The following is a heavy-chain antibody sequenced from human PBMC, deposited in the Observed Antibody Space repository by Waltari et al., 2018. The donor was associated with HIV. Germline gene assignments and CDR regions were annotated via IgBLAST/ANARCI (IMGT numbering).Heavy chain of an antibody. D-gene: IGHD6-19*01. Sequence: QLQLVPSGAEVKKPGASVKVSCKTSGFTFTGHYIHWLRQAPGQWLEWMGWIDPDTGGTKYAQKFQGRVTMTRDTSISTAYMELNGLTSDDTAVFYCARDTHWLAYLFDSWGQGTLITVSS. J-gene: IGHJ4*02. CDR3: ARDTHWLAYLFDS. CDR1: GFTFTGHY. V-gene: IGHV1-2*02. CDR2: IDPDTGGT.